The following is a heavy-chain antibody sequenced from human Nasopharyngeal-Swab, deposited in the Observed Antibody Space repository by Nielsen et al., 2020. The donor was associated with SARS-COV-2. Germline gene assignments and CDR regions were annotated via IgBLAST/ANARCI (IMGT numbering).Heavy chain of an antibody. CDR2: ISAYNGNT. Sequence: ALVKVSCKASGYTFTSYGISWVRQAPGQGLEWMGWISAYNGNTNYAQKLQGRVTMTTDTSTSTAYMELRSLRSDDTAVYYCAREAYDFWSGYYVHYYMDVWGKGTTVTVSS. V-gene: IGHV1-18*01. CDR1: GYTFTSYG. CDR3: AREAYDFWSGYYVHYYMDV. J-gene: IGHJ6*03. D-gene: IGHD3-3*01.